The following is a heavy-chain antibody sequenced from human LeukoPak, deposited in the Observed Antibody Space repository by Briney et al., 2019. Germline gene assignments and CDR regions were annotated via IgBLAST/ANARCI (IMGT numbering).Heavy chain of an antibody. CDR3: ARDPQYDSTPDY. D-gene: IGHD2-8*01. CDR2: ISSSSSYI. CDR1: GFTFSSYS. Sequence: GGALRLFWAASGFTFSSYSMNWVRQAPGKGLEGVSSISSSSSYIYYADAVKGRFTISRDNAKNSLYLQMNTLRAEDTAVYYCARDPQYDSTPDYWGQGTLVTVSS. J-gene: IGHJ4*02. V-gene: IGHV3-21*01.